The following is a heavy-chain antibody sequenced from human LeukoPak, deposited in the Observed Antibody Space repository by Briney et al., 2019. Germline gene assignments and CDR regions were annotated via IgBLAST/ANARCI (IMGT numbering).Heavy chain of an antibody. CDR2: IYYSGSA. CDR1: GGSISDYY. Sequence: PSETLSLTCTVSGGSISDYYWGWIRQPPGKGLEWIAYIYYSGSANYNPSLQSRVTISVDTSKNQFSLKLNSVTAADTAVYYCARDPTTVTKGLDIWGQGTMVTVSS. CDR3: ARDPTTVTKGLDI. D-gene: IGHD4-17*01. J-gene: IGHJ3*02. V-gene: IGHV4-59*12.